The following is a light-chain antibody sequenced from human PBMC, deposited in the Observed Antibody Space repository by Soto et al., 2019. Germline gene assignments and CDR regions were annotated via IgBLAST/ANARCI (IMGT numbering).Light chain of an antibody. CDR3: QQYGYSPIT. CDR1: QSVGSNY. Sequence: EIVLTQSPATLSLSPGERATLSCRASQSVGSNYLAWYQQKPGQAPRLLIYGASSRATGIADRFSGSGSGTDFTLTISRLEPEDFALYYCQQYGYSPITFGQGRRLEI. J-gene: IGKJ5*01. V-gene: IGKV3-20*01. CDR2: GAS.